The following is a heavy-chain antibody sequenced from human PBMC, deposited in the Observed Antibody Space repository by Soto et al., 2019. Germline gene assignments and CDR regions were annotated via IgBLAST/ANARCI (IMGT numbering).Heavy chain of an antibody. CDR3: ARDLWGYCDTDCSPLDV. J-gene: IGHJ6*02. CDR2: IYYNGTT. Sequence: SETLSLTCTVIGGSIRSPNFSWGWIRQHPGKGPEWIGNIYYNGTTTYSPSLESRLTISLDPSKNQFSLTLKSVTAADTAVYYCARDLWGYCDTDCSPLDVWGQGITVTVSS. CDR1: GGSIRSPNFS. V-gene: IGHV4-31*03. D-gene: IGHD2-21*02.